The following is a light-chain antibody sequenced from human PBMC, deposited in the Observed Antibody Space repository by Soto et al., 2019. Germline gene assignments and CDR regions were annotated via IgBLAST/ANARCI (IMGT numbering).Light chain of an antibody. V-gene: IGKV1-5*03. CDR3: QQFYRYPWT. J-gene: IGKJ1*01. CDR1: QSVDNC. Sequence: DIQMTQSPSTLSASVGDRVTITCRASQSVDNCLAWYQQKPGQAPHLLIYKASSLETGVPSRFSGSGSVTEFTLTISSLEPDDFATYYCQQFYRYPWTFGQGTKVEIK. CDR2: KAS.